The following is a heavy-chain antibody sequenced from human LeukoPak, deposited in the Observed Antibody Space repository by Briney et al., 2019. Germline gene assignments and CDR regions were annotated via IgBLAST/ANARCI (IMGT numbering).Heavy chain of an antibody. V-gene: IGHV4-4*07. CDR1: GGSISSYY. Sequence: SETLSLTCTVSGGSISSYYWSWIRQPAGKGLEWIGRIYISGSGSTNYNPSLKSRVTMSVDTSKNQFSLKLSSVTAADTAVYYCARALYHTFDYWGQGTLVTVSS. CDR3: ARALYHTFDY. D-gene: IGHD2-2*01. CDR2: IYISGSGST. J-gene: IGHJ4*02.